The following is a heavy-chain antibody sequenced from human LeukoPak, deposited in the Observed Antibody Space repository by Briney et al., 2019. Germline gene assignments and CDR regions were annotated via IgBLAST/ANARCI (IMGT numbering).Heavy chain of an antibody. CDR1: GFTFSSYA. CDR2: ISGSGGST. D-gene: IGHD3-22*01. CDR3: ARYYDSSGYSWGHFDH. J-gene: IGHJ4*02. Sequence: GGSLRLSCAASGFTFSSYAMSWVRQAPGKGLEWVSAISGSGGSTYYADSVKGRFTISRDNSKNTLYLQMNSLRAEDTAVYYCARYYDSSGYSWGHFDHWGQGTLVTVSS. V-gene: IGHV3-23*01.